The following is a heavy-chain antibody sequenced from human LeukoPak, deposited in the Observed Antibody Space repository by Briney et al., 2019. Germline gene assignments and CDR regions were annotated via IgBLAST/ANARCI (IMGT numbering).Heavy chain of an antibody. D-gene: IGHD5-18*01. V-gene: IGHV4-39*07. CDR2: IYYSGST. Sequence: PSETLSLTCTVSGGSISSSSYYWGWIRQPPGKGLEWIGSIYYSGSTYYNPSLKSRVTISVDTSKNQFSLKLSSVTAADTAVYYCARDRYIFAGPDAYYYMDVWGKGTTVTISS. J-gene: IGHJ6*03. CDR1: GGSISSSSYY. CDR3: ARDRYIFAGPDAYYYMDV.